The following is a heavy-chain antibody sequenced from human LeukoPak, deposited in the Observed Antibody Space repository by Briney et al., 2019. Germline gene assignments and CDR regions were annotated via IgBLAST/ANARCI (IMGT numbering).Heavy chain of an antibody. D-gene: IGHD3-10*01. CDR2: FHHSGST. V-gene: IGHV4-4*08. Sequence: SETLSLTCTVSGGSISSYYWTWIRQSPGKGLEWIGFFHHSGSTNYNPSFKSRVTISVDTSKNQFSLKLSSVTAADTAVYYCARTRYYYNSRSYGAPYYFDYWGQGTLVTVSS. J-gene: IGHJ4*02. CDR3: ARTRYYYNSRSYGAPYYFDY. CDR1: GGSISSYY.